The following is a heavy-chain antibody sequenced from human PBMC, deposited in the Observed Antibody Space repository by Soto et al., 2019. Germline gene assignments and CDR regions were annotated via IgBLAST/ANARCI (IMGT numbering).Heavy chain of an antibody. CDR3: ARLADTARFDY. V-gene: IGHV4-59*08. CDR1: GGSISSKY. J-gene: IGHJ4*02. D-gene: IGHD5-18*01. Sequence: SETLSLTCTVSGGSISSKYWSWIRQPPGKGLEYIGYIYYSGSTNYNPSLKSRVTISVDTSKNQFSLKLSSVTAADTAVYYCARLADTARFDYWGQGTLVTVSS. CDR2: IYYSGST.